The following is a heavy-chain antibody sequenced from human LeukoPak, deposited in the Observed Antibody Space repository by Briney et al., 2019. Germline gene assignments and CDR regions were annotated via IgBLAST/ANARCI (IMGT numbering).Heavy chain of an antibody. CDR2: INHSGST. Sequence: SETLSLTCAVYGGSFSGYYWSWIPQPPGKGLEWIGEINHSGSTNYNPSLKSRVTISVDTSKNQFSLKLSSVNAAETAVYYCARGEYSYDYWGQGTLVTVSS. CDR1: GGSFSGYY. D-gene: IGHD5-18*01. CDR3: ARGEYSYDY. J-gene: IGHJ4*02. V-gene: IGHV4-34*01.